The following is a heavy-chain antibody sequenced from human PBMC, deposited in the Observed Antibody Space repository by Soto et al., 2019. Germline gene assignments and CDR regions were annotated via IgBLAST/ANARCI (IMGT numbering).Heavy chain of an antibody. D-gene: IGHD6-19*01. J-gene: IGHJ4*02. CDR3: ARDGDSSGWYGIFDY. CDR1: GGSISSYY. V-gene: IGHV4-59*01. Sequence: SETLSLTCTVSGGSISSYYWSWIRQPPGKGLEWIGYIYYSGSTDYNPSLKSRVTISVDTSKNQFSLKLSSVTAADTAVYYCARDGDSSGWYGIFDYWGQGTLVTVSS. CDR2: IYYSGST.